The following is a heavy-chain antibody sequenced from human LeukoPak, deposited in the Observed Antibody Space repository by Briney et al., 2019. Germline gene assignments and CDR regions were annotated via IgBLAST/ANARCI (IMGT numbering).Heavy chain of an antibody. V-gene: IGHV3-9*01. Sequence: PGGSLRLSCAASGFTFDDYAMHWVRQAPGKGLEWVSGTSWNSGSIGYADSVKGRFTISRDNAKNSLYLQMNSLRAEDTALYYCAKGNRYWYFDLWGRGTLVTVSS. CDR3: AKGNRYWYFDL. J-gene: IGHJ2*01. D-gene: IGHD1-14*01. CDR1: GFTFDDYA. CDR2: TSWNSGSI.